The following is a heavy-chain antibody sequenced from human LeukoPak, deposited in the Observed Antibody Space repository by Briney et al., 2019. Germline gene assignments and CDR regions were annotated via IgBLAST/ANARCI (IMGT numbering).Heavy chain of an antibody. CDR3: ARASTMVRGVKGSDYYYYYMDV. D-gene: IGHD3-10*01. J-gene: IGHJ6*03. V-gene: IGHV1-2*02. CDR1: GYTFTGYY. CDR2: INPNSGGT. Sequence: ASVKVSCKASGYTFTGYYMHWVRQAPGQGLEWMGWINPNSGGTNYAQKFQGRVTMTRDTSISTAYMELSRLKSDDTAVYYCARASTMVRGVKGSDYYYYYMDVWGKGTTVTISS.